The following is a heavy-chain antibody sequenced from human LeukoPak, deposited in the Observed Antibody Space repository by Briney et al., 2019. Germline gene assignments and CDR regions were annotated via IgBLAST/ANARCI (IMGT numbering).Heavy chain of an antibody. J-gene: IGHJ4*02. CDR2: IYHSGST. V-gene: IGHV4-38-2*02. Sequence: SETLSLTCTVSGYSISSGYYWGWIRPPPGKGLEWIGSIYHSGSTYYNPSLKSRVTISVDTSKNQFSLKLSSVTAADTAVYYCARVADIVATIDYWRQGTLVTVSS. D-gene: IGHD5-12*01. CDR3: ARVADIVATIDY. CDR1: GYSISSGYY.